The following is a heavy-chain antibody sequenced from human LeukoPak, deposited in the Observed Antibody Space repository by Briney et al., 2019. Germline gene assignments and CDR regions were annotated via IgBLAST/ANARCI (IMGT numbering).Heavy chain of an antibody. V-gene: IGHV4-39*01. D-gene: IGHD3-3*01. J-gene: IGHJ5*02. CDR1: GGSISSSSYY. Sequence: SETLSLTCTVSGGSISSSSYYWGWIRQPTGKGLEWIGSIYYSGSTYYNPSLKSRVTISVDTSKNQFSLKLSSVTAADTAVYYCARRSISLSDWFDPWGQGTLVTVSS. CDR2: IYYSGST. CDR3: ARRSISLSDWFDP.